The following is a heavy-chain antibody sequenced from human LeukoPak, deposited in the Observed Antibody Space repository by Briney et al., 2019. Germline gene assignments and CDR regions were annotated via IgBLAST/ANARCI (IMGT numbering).Heavy chain of an antibody. V-gene: IGHV4-30-4*08. CDR3: ARQVVPAAIRGGYYFDY. D-gene: IGHD2-2*02. Sequence: SETLSLTCTVSGGSISSGDYYWSWIRQPPGKGLEWIGYIYYSGSTYYNPSLKSRVTISVDTSKNQFSLKLSSVTAADTAVYYCARQVVPAAIRGGYYFDYWGQGTLVTVSS. CDR2: IYYSGST. CDR1: GGSISSGDYY. J-gene: IGHJ4*02.